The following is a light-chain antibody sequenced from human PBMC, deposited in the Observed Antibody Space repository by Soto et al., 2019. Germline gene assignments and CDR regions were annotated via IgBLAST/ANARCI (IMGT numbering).Light chain of an antibody. V-gene: IGKV1-9*01. J-gene: IGKJ5*01. CDR3: QQLNSYPGT. CDR1: QGISSY. Sequence: DIQLTQSPSFLSASVGDRVNITCRASQGISSYLAWYQQKPGKAPKLLIYAASTLESGVPSRFSGSGSGTEVTLTIRSLQPEDFATYCCQQLNSYPGTFGQGTRLEIK. CDR2: AAS.